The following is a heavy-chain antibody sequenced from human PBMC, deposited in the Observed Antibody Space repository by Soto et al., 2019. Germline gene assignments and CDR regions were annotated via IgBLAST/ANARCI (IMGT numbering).Heavy chain of an antibody. J-gene: IGHJ4*02. D-gene: IGHD3-9*01. CDR3: ARDLMDYDILTGYYMGYYFDY. CDR1: GYTFTSYA. V-gene: IGHV1-3*01. Sequence: WASVKVSCKASGYTFTSYAMHWVRQAPGQRLEWMGWINAGNGNTIYSQKFQGRVTTTRDTSASTAYMELSSLRSEDTAVYYCARDLMDYDILTGYYMGYYFDYWGQGTLVTV. CDR2: INAGNGNT.